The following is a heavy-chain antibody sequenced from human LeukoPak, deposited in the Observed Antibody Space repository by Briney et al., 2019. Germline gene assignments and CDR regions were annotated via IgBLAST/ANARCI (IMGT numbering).Heavy chain of an antibody. CDR2: ISADSGHT. J-gene: IGHJ6*02. CDR3: ARKGEPRSSNLYYYYGMDV. D-gene: IGHD1-14*01. V-gene: IGHV1-18*01. Sequence: ASVKVSCKASGYTFTTYGITWVRQAPGQGLEWLGWISADSGHTNYAQKVQGRVTITTDKSTSTAYMELKSLRSDDTAVYYCARKGEPRSSNLYYYYGMDVWGQGTTVTVSS. CDR1: GYTFTTYG.